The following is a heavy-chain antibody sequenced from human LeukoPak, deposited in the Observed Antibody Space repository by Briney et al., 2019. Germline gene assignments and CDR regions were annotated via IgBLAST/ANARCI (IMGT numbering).Heavy chain of an antibody. V-gene: IGHV3-30-3*01. Sequence: PGGSLRLSCAASGFTFSAHAVHWVRQAPGKGLEWVATISYDGSNQFYADSGKGRFTISRDDSKNTLYLQMNSLRAEDTAVYYCARDQGSSGYNWFDPWGQGTLVTVSS. CDR3: ARDQGSSGYNWFDP. CDR2: ISYDGSNQ. CDR1: GFTFSAHA. J-gene: IGHJ5*02. D-gene: IGHD3-22*01.